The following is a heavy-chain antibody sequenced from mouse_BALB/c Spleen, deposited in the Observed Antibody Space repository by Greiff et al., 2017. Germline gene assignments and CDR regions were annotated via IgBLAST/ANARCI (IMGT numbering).Heavy chain of an antibody. V-gene: IGHV1S81*02. D-gene: IGHD2-4*01. CDR2: INPSNGRT. J-gene: IGHJ3*01. CDR3: ARDDYDEGFAY. CDR1: GYTFTSYW. Sequence: VQLQQSGAELVKPGASVKLSCKASGYTFTSYWMHWVKQRPGQGLEWIGEINPSNGRTNYNEKFKSKATLTVDKSSSTAYMQLSSLTSEDSAVYYCARDDYDEGFAYWGQGTLVTVSA.